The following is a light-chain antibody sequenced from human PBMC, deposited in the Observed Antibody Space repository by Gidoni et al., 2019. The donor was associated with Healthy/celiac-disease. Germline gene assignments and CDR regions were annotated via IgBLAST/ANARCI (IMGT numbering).Light chain of an antibody. V-gene: IGKV1-39*01. J-gene: IGKJ1*01. CDR1: QSISSY. CDR3: QQSYSTPRT. Sequence: DIQMTQSPSSLSASVGDRVTITCRASQSISSYLNWYQQKPGKAPKLLTYAASSLQSGVPSRFSGSGSGTDFTLTISSLQPEDFATYYCQQSYSTPRTFXQXTKVXIK. CDR2: AAS.